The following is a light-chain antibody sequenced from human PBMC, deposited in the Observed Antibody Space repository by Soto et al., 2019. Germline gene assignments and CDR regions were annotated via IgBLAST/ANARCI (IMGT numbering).Light chain of an antibody. J-gene: IGKJ3*01. CDR2: GTS. CDR3: QQRSSWPFT. Sequence: EIVMTQSPATLSVSPGESATLSCRASQSIASNLAWYQQRPGQAPRLLIYGTSTRATGIPARFSGSGSGTEFTLTISSLEPEDFAVYYCQQRSSWPFTFGPGTKVDIK. CDR1: QSIASN. V-gene: IGKV3-15*01.